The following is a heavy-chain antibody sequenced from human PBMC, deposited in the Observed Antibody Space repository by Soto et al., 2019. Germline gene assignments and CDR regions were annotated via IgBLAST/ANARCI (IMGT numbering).Heavy chain of an antibody. V-gene: IGHV4-34*01. CDR3: ARAGYSYGNNKYYYYYYMDV. CDR1: GGSFSGYY. Sequence: SETLSLTCAVYGGSFSGYYWSWIRQPPGKGLEWIGEINHSGSTNYNPSLKSRVTISVDTSKNQFSLKLSSVTAADTAVYYCARAGYSYGNNKYYYYYYMDVWGKGTTVTVSS. CDR2: INHSGST. J-gene: IGHJ6*03. D-gene: IGHD5-18*01.